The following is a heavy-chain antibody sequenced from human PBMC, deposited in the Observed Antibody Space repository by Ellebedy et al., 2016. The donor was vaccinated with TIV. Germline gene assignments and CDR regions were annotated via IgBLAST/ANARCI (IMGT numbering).Heavy chain of an antibody. CDR2: ISWNSGSI. CDR1: GFTFADYA. J-gene: IGHJ6*03. D-gene: IGHD5-12*01. Sequence: GGSLRLXCAASGFTFADYAMHWVRQAPGKGLEWVSGISWNSGSIGYADSVKGRFTISRDNAKNSLYLQMNSLRAEDTALYYCAKDSSGYDFAGGYYYYYMDVWGKGTTVTVSS. V-gene: IGHV3-9*01. CDR3: AKDSSGYDFAGGYYYYYMDV.